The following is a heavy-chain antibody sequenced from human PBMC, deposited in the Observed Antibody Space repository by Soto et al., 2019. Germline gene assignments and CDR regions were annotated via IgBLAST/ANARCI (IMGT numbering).Heavy chain of an antibody. CDR2: VSDGGYNK. D-gene: IGHD6-19*01. CDR1: GFTFSLYA. Sequence: AGSLRLSCAASGFTFSLYAMHWVRQPPGKGLEWVAVVSDGGYNKFYFDSVKGRFTVFRDDSKQTLDLQMNDLRPEDTAIYFCARESVAGVDWGQGTRVTVSS. V-gene: IGHV3-30*04. J-gene: IGHJ4*02. CDR3: ARESVAGVD.